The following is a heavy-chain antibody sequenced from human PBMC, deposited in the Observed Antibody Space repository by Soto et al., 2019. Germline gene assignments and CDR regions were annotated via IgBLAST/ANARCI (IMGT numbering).Heavy chain of an antibody. CDR3: ARLAADGTEYNWFDP. V-gene: IGHV3-30-3*01. CDR1: GFTFSSYS. D-gene: IGHD6-13*01. CDR2: ISYDGSNK. J-gene: IGHJ5*02. Sequence: XESLTLSFAASGFTFSSYSMHWVRQAPGKGLEWVAVISYDGSNKYYADSVKGRFTTSRDNSKNTLYLQMNSLRAEDTAVYYCARLAADGTEYNWFDPWGQGTLVTVSS.